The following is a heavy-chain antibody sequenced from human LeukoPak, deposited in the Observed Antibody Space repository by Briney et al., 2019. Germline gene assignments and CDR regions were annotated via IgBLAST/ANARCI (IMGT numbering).Heavy chain of an antibody. J-gene: IGHJ4*02. Sequence: GGSLRLSCAASGFSFRSYSMNWVRQAPGKGLEWVSSISSTGSYIYYADSVKGRFTISRDNAKNSLYLQMNSLRAEDTAVYYCARDYYGSEGSEVWGQGTLVTVSS. CDR2: ISSTGSYI. CDR3: ARDYYGSEGSEV. CDR1: GFSFRSYS. D-gene: IGHD3-10*01. V-gene: IGHV3-21*01.